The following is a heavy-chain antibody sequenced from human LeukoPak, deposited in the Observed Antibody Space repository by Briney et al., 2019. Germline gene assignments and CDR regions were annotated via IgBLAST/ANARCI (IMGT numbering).Heavy chain of an antibody. J-gene: IGHJ6*03. CDR1: GYTFTSYG. V-gene: IGHV1-18*01. Sequence: ASVKVSCKASGYTFTSYGISWVRQAPGQGLEWMGWISAYNGNTNYAQKFQGRVTITTDESTSTAYMELSSLRSEDTAVYYCAREDSYYYYMDVWGKGTTVTVSS. CDR3: AREDSYYYYMDV. CDR2: ISAYNGNT.